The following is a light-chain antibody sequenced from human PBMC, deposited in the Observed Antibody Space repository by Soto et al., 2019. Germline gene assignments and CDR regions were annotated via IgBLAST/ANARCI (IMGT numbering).Light chain of an antibody. Sequence: EVVITQSPGTLSLSPGERANLSCRTSQSVSSSYLAWYQQKPGQAPRLLIYGASTRATGIPDRFSGSGSGTDFTLTISRLEPEDFAVYYCQQYGTSFWTFGQGTKVDI. CDR2: GAS. CDR3: QQYGTSFWT. J-gene: IGKJ1*01. V-gene: IGKV3-20*01. CDR1: QSVSSSY.